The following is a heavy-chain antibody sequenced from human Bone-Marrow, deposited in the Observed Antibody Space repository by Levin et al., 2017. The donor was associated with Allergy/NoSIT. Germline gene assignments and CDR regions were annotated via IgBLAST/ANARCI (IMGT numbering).Heavy chain of an antibody. CDR1: GGSISSYY. D-gene: IGHD3-10*01. CDR3: ARGFWSMVRGVLYYFDY. Sequence: SQTLSLTCTVSGGSISSYYWSWIRQPPGKGLEWIGYIYYSGSTNYNPSLKSRVTISVDTSKNQFSLKLSSVTAADTAVYYCARGFWSMVRGVLYYFDYWGQGTLVTVSS. CDR2: IYYSGST. V-gene: IGHV4-59*01. J-gene: IGHJ4*02.